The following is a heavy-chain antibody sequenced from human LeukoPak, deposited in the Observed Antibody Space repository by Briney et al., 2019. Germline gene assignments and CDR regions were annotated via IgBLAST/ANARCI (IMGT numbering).Heavy chain of an antibody. CDR1: GGSISSSSYY. CDR2: INHSGST. CDR3: ARGRCSSTSCYTGNYYYYYYMDV. Sequence: SETLSLTCTVAGGSISSSSYYWGWIRQPPGKGLEWIGEINHSGSTNYNPSLKSRVTISVDTSKNQFSLKLSSVTAADTAVYYCARGRCSSTSCYTGNYYYYYYMDVWGKGTTVTVSS. D-gene: IGHD2-2*02. J-gene: IGHJ6*03. V-gene: IGHV4-39*07.